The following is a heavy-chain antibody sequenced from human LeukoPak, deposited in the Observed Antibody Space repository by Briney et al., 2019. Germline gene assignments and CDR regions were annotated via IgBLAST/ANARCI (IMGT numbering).Heavy chain of an antibody. D-gene: IGHD2-21*01. CDR3: VRESDISAIGGLDV. CDR2: IGTTGDT. Sequence: GGSLRLSCAASGSTFDNYDMHWVRQVPGKGLEWVSSIGTTGDTLYSGAVKGRFVISREDVKSSLYLQLSRLRVGDTGVYYCVRESDISAIGGLDVWGQGTTVTVSS. V-gene: IGHV3-13*01. J-gene: IGHJ6*02. CDR1: GSTFDNYD.